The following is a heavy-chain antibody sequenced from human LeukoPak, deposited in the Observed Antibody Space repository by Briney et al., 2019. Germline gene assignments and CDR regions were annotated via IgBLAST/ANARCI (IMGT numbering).Heavy chain of an antibody. J-gene: IGHJ6*02. D-gene: IGHD6-13*01. CDR3: ARGIAAAGNYYYYGMDV. Sequence: ASVKVSCKASGYTFTSYAMHWVRQAPGQRHEWMGWINAGNGNTKYSQKFQGRVTITRDTSASTAYMELSSLRSEDTAVYYCARGIAAAGNYYYYGMDVWGQGTTVTVSS. V-gene: IGHV1-3*01. CDR1: GYTFTSYA. CDR2: INAGNGNT.